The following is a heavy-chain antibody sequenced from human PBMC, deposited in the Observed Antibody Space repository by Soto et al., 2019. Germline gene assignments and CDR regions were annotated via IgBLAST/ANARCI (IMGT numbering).Heavy chain of an antibody. V-gene: IGHV3-7*01. J-gene: IGHJ4*02. Sequence: GGSLRLSCAASGFSLGTYWMSWVRQAPGRGLEWVATIRRDGSETHYVDYVKGRFTISRDNAMNTLYLQVNSLRAEDTAVYYCVRTSLVVAAATREDYWGQGTLVTVSS. CDR1: GFSLGTYW. D-gene: IGHD2-15*01. CDR2: IRRDGSET. CDR3: VRTSLVVAAATREDY.